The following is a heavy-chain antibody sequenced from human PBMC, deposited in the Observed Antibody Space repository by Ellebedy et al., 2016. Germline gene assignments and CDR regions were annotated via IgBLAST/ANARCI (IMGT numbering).Heavy chain of an antibody. V-gene: IGHV3-23*01. D-gene: IGHD3-16*01. CDR2: IGGSGDTT. CDR3: AQLTAH. Sequence: GGSLRLSCAASGFTFSSSSMSWVRQAPGKGLEWVSVIGGSGDTTYYADSVKGRFTISRDNSKNTLYLQMNSLRGEDTAVYYCAQLTAHWGQGTLVTVSS. CDR1: GFTFSSSS. J-gene: IGHJ4*02.